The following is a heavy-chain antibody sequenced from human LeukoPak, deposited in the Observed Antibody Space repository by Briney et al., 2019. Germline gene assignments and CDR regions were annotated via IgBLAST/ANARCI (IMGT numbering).Heavy chain of an antibody. CDR3: AREVYEYYFDY. J-gene: IGHJ4*02. CDR1: GCTFSSYW. D-gene: IGHD1-14*01. V-gene: IGHV3-7*05. Sequence: GGSLRLSCAASGCTFSSYWMSWVRQAPGKGLEWVANIKQDGSEKYYVDSVKGRFTISRDNAKNSLYLQMNSLRAEDTAVYYCAREVYEYYFDYWGQGTLVTVSS. CDR2: IKQDGSEK.